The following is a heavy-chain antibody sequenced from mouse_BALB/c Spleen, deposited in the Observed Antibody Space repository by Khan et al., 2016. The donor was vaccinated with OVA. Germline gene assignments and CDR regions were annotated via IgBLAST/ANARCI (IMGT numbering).Heavy chain of an antibody. CDR2: IYPGSANA. CDR1: GYTFTDYY. J-gene: IGHJ2*01. Sequence: QVQLQQSGPELVKPGASVKISCKASGYTFTDYYINWVKQKPGQGLEWIGWIYPGSANAKYNEKFKGKAPLTVDNSSSTAFMQISSLTSEDTAVYFCAGSFDFWGQGTTLTVSS. V-gene: IGHV1-84*02. CDR3: AGSFDF.